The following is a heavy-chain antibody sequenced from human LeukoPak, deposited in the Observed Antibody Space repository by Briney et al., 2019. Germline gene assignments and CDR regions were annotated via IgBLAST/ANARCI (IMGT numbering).Heavy chain of an antibody. CDR2: IYPGDSDT. CDR1: GYRFTTYW. CDR3: ARLGGYGDYVSSGGYYYYGMDV. Sequence: LGESLKISCKGSGYRFTTYWIGWVRQTPGKGLEWMGIIYPGDSDTRYNPSFQGQVTISADKSISTAYLQWSSLKASDTAMYYCARLGGYGDYVSSGGYYYYGMDVWGQGTTVTVSS. J-gene: IGHJ6*02. D-gene: IGHD4-17*01. V-gene: IGHV5-51*01.